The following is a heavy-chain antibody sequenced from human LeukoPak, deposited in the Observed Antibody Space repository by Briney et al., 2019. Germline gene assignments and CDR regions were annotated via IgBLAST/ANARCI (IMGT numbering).Heavy chain of an antibody. V-gene: IGHV3-48*01. D-gene: IGHD3-3*01. CDR2: IRGRSDTT. Sequence: GSLRLSCAASGFTLTMFSMNWLRQAPGKGLEWIAFIRGRSDTTYYADSVQGRFTISRDNAEDSVYLQMNSLRVEDTAVYYCARTYDFGIGPPGDAFDNWGQGTLVTVFS. J-gene: IGHJ3*02. CDR3: ARTYDFGIGPPGDAFDN. CDR1: GFTLTMFS.